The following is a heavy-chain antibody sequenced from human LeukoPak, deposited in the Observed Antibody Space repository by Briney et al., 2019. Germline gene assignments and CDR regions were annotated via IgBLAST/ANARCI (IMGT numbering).Heavy chain of an antibody. Sequence: GASVKVSCKASGGTFSSYAISWVRQAPGQGLEWMGGIIPIFGTANYAQKSQGRVTITADESTSTAYMELSSLRSEDTAVYYCASNGGLRDGYNYGDYWGQGTLVTVSS. V-gene: IGHV1-69*13. D-gene: IGHD5-24*01. CDR3: ASNGGLRDGYNYGDY. CDR1: GGTFSSYA. J-gene: IGHJ4*02. CDR2: IIPIFGTA.